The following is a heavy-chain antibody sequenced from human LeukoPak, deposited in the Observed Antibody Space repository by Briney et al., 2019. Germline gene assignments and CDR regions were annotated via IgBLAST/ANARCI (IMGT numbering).Heavy chain of an antibody. V-gene: IGHV3-30-3*01. Sequence: PGGSLRPSCAASGFTFSSYAMHWVRQAPGKGLQWVAFISYDGNNIHYADSVKGRFTISRDNSKNTLYLQMNSLRLEDTAVFYCARDQPEHYLPSDYWGQGTLVTVSS. CDR1: GFTFSSYA. D-gene: IGHD1-14*01. CDR3: ARDQPEHYLPSDY. CDR2: ISYDGNNI. J-gene: IGHJ4*02.